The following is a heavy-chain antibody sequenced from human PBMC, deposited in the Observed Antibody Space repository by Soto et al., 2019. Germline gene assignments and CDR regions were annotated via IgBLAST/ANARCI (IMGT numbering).Heavy chain of an antibody. J-gene: IGHJ1*01. CDR3: ARDCSISSCYGYFQH. CDR1: GFTFSDYY. D-gene: IGHD2-2*01. Sequence: QVQLVESGGGLVKPGGSLRLSCAASGFTFSDYYMSWIRQAPGKGLEWVSHISGSGSTIYFADSVKGRFTISRDNAKNSLYLQMNSLRAEDTAVYYCARDCSISSCYGYFQHWGQGTRVTVSS. V-gene: IGHV3-11*01. CDR2: ISGSGSTI.